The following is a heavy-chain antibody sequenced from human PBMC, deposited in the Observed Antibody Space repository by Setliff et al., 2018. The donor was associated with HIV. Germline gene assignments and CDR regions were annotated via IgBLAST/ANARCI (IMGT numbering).Heavy chain of an antibody. D-gene: IGHD3-10*01. V-gene: IGHV4-4*02. J-gene: IGHJ4*02. CDR2: INHGGHT. CDR1: GGSIGGTHY. CDR3: ARLPRGVDNSDY. Sequence: SETLSLTCAVSGGSIGGTHYWHWVRQPPGRGLEWIGEINHGGHTNYNPSLKSRATILVDTSKKQFSLRLSSVTAADTAVYYCARLPRGVDNSDYWGQGTLVTVSS.